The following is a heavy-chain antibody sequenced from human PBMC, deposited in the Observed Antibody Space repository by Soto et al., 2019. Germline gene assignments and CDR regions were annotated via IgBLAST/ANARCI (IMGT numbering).Heavy chain of an antibody. Sequence: QLQLQESGSGLVKPSQTLSLTCAVSGASISSGGSSWSWIRQAPGTGLEWIGYIYHSGITNYNPSRKSLVTISVDKSQNQFSLSLSFVTAADTAVYYCARGLAVRGSYGLDVWGQGTTVTVSS. V-gene: IGHV4-30-2*01. J-gene: IGHJ6*02. CDR2: IYHSGIT. CDR3: ARGLAVRGSYGLDV. D-gene: IGHD3-10*01. CDR1: GASISSGGSS.